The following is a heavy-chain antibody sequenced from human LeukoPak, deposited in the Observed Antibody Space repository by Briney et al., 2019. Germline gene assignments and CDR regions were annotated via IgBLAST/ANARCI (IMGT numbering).Heavy chain of an antibody. D-gene: IGHD1-1*01. J-gene: IGHJ4*02. CDR3: ARDQLELRD. V-gene: IGHV4-59*01. Sequence: SETLSLTCTVSGGSISGYYWSWIRQPPGKGLEWIGYIYYSGNTNYNPSLRSRVTISVDTSKNQFSLELTSVTAADTAVYYCARDQLELRDWGQGALDIVSS. CDR1: GGSISGYY. CDR2: IYYSGNT.